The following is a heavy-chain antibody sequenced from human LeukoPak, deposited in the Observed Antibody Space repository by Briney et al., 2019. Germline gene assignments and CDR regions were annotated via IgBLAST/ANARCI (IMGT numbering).Heavy chain of an antibody. Sequence: PGGSLRLSCAASGFTFSSYGMHWVRQAPGRGLEWVAVIWYDGSNKYYADSVKGRFTISRDNSKNTLYLQMNSLRAEDTAVYYCAKRNYYYMDVWGKGTTVTVSS. CDR1: GFTFSSYG. CDR3: AKRNYYYMDV. V-gene: IGHV3-33*06. J-gene: IGHJ6*03. CDR2: IWYDGSNK.